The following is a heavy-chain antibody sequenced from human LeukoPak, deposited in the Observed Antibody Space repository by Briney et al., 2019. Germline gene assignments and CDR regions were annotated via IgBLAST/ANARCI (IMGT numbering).Heavy chain of an antibody. CDR1: GGTFISYA. J-gene: IGHJ4*02. Sequence: GASVKVSCKASGGTFISYAISWVRQAPGQGLEWMGRIIPILGIANYAQKFQGRVTITADKSTSTAYMELSSLRSEDTAVYYCARQADIVVADENDCWGQGTLVTVSS. V-gene: IGHV1-69*04. CDR3: ARQADIVVADENDC. CDR2: IIPILGIA. D-gene: IGHD2-2*01.